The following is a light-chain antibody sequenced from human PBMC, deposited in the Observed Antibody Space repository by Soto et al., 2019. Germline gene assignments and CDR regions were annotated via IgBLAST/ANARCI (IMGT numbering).Light chain of an antibody. J-gene: IGLJ1*01. V-gene: IGLV2-8*01. CDR1: RGDVGAYAY. CDR2: EVT. Sequence: QSALTQPPSASGSPGQSGPISVTATRGDVGAYAYVSWYHQHPGKAPKLLLYEVTKRPLGVPDRFSGSKSGHAASLTVSGLQAEDEADYYCSSYAGSNDPYVFGTGTKLNVL. CDR3: SSYAGSNDPYV.